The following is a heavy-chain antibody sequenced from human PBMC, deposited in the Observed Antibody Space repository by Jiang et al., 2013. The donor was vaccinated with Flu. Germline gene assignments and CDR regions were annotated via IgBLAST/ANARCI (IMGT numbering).Heavy chain of an antibody. CDR2: INPSGGSA. V-gene: IGHV1-46*01. CDR3: ATQVGMATIYY. CDR1: GYTFTSHS. Sequence: QLVESGAEVKKPGASVKVSCKASGYTFTSHSVHWVRQAPGQGLEWMGIINPSGGSASYAHHFQGRVTMTSDTSTSTVYMELSSLRSEDTAVYSCATQVGMATIYYWGQGTLVTVSS. D-gene: IGHD5-24*01. J-gene: IGHJ4*02.